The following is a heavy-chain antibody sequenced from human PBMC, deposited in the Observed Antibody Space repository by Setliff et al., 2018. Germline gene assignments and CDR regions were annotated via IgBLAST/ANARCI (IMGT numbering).Heavy chain of an antibody. CDR3: AREYYYARSRNFDY. V-gene: IGHV4-61*10. CDR1: GGSISSGNYY. D-gene: IGHD3-22*01. Sequence: PSETLSLTCTVSGGSISSGNYYWSWIRQPAGKGLEWIGYIYYSGSTNYNPSLKSRVSISVDTSKNQFSLRLTSVTAADTAVYYCAREYYYARSRNFDYWGQGTLVTVSS. J-gene: IGHJ4*02. CDR2: IYYSGST.